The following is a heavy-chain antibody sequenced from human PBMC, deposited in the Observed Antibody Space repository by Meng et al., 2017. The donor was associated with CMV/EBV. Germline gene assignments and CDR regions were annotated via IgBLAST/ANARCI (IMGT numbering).Heavy chain of an antibody. CDR2: IYPGDSDT. Sequence: LRLSCKGSGYSFTSYWIGWVRQMPGKGLEWMGIIYPGDSDTRYSPSFQGQVTISADKSISTAYLQWSSLKASDTAMYYCARHNGGELVPGPDAFDIWGQGTMVTVS. J-gene: IGHJ3*02. CDR1: GYSFTSYW. D-gene: IGHD6-13*01. V-gene: IGHV5-51*01. CDR3: ARHNGGELVPGPDAFDI.